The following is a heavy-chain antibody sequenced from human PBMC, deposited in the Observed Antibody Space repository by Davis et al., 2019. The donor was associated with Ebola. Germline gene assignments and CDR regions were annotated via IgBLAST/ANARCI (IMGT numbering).Heavy chain of an antibody. J-gene: IGHJ6*02. D-gene: IGHD1-14*01. CDR3: ARGGETVTGTASHGMDV. CDR1: GFTFTYSG. CDR2: ISFDGSDT. Sequence: GESLKISCATSGFTFTYSGIHWVRQAPGKGLEWVAVISFDGSDTYYADSVRGRFTISRDNSKNTLYLQMDSLTVEDTAIYYCARGGETVTGTASHGMDVWGQGTTVTVSS. V-gene: IGHV3-30*03.